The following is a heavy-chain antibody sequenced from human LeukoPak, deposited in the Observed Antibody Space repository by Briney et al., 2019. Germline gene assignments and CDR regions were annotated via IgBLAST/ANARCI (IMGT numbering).Heavy chain of an antibody. Sequence: GGSLRLSCAASGFTFSSYDMHWVRQATGKGLEWVSAIGTAGDTYYPGSVKGRFTISRENAKNSLYLQMNSLRAGDTAVYYCARDSGEVPAATATNWGQGTLVTVSS. J-gene: IGHJ4*02. CDR2: IGTAGDT. D-gene: IGHD2-2*01. CDR3: ARDSGEVPAATATN. CDR1: GFTFSSYD. V-gene: IGHV3-13*01.